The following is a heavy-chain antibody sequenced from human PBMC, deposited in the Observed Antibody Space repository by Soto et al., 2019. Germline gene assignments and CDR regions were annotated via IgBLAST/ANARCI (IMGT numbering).Heavy chain of an antibody. Sequence: GGSLRLSCVASGFTFSSYSMNWVRQAPGKGLEWVSSISSSSSYIYYADSVKGRFTISRDNAKNSLYLQMNSLRAEDTAVYYCARDVSGYYDFWSGDAFDIWGQGTMVTVSS. CDR2: ISSSSSYI. CDR1: GFTFSSYS. D-gene: IGHD3-3*01. CDR3: ARDVSGYYDFWSGDAFDI. J-gene: IGHJ3*02. V-gene: IGHV3-21*01.